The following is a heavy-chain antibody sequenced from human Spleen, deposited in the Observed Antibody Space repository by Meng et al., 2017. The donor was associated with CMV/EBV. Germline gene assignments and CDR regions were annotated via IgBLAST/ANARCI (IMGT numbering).Heavy chain of an antibody. J-gene: IGHJ3*02. CDR3: ANFDYRRYGDESDI. Sequence: GGSLRLSCAASGFTFNTYGMHWVRQAPGKGLEWVAFIWYDGNNKYYADSVKGRFTISRDNSKNTLYLQMNSLRAEDTALYYCANFDYRRYGDESDIWGQGTMVTVSS. D-gene: IGHD3-10*01. V-gene: IGHV3-30*02. CDR1: GFTFNTYG. CDR2: IWYDGNNK.